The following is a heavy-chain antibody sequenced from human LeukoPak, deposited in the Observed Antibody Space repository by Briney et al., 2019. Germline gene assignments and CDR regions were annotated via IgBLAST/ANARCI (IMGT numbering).Heavy chain of an antibody. V-gene: IGHV1-69*05. CDR3: ARDRGHYDILTGYYTYFDY. CDR2: IIPIFGTA. J-gene: IGHJ4*02. Sequence: VASVKVSCKASGGTFSSYAISWVRQAPGQGLEWMGRIIPIFGTANYAQKFQGGVTITTDESTSTAYMELSSLRSEGTAVYYCARDRGHYDILTGYYTYFDYWGQGTLVTVSS. CDR1: GGTFSSYA. D-gene: IGHD3-9*01.